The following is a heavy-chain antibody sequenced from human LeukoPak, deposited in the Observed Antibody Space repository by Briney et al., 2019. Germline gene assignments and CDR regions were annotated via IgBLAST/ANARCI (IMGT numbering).Heavy chain of an antibody. Sequence: GGSLRLSCAVSGFSFSGYWMTWVRPAPGKGLEWVANIKQDGSEKNYVDSVKGRFTISRDNAENSLFLQMNSLRVEDTAVYYCAREWQGGIAAAGTRIEGDYWGQGTLVAVSS. V-gene: IGHV3-7*01. J-gene: IGHJ4*02. D-gene: IGHD6-13*01. CDR1: GFSFSGYW. CDR2: IKQDGSEK. CDR3: AREWQGGIAAAGTRIEGDY.